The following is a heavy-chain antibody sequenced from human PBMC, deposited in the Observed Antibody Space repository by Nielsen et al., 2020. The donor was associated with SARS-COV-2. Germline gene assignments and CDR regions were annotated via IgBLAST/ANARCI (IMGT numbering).Heavy chain of an antibody. D-gene: IGHD6-13*01. Sequence: SETLSLTCAVYGGSFSGYYWSWIRQPPGKGLEWIGYIYYSGSTNYNPSLKSRVTISVDTSKNQFSLKLSSVTAADTAVYYCARGGSSSWYLRHYFDYWGQGTLVTVSS. CDR2: IYYSGST. V-gene: IGHV4-59*01. J-gene: IGHJ4*02. CDR3: ARGGSSSWYLRHYFDY. CDR1: GGSFSGYY.